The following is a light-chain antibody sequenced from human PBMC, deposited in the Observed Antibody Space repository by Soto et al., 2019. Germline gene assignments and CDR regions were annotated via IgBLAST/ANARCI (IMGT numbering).Light chain of an antibody. CDR3: QQYNNWPPT. CDR2: GAS. Sequence: EIVMTQSPATLSVSPGERATLSCRASQSVSGNLAWYQQKPGQAPRLLIYGASTRATGIPARFSGSGSGTEFTLSISGLQSEDFAVYYCQQYNNWPPTFGQGTKVEIK. J-gene: IGKJ1*01. CDR1: QSVSGN. V-gene: IGKV3D-15*01.